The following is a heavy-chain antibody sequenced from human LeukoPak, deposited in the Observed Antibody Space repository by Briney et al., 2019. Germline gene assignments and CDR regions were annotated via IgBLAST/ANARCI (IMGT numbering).Heavy chain of an antibody. CDR1: GFTVSSNF. Sequence: GGSLRLSCTVSGFTVSSNFWMGVRQAPGKGREWVSFIYSGGNTHYSDSVKGRFTITRDNSKTTLYLQMNSLRAGDTAIYYCERRAGEYSHPYDYWGQGTLVTVSS. CDR2: IYSGGNT. V-gene: IGHV3-53*01. CDR3: ERRAGEYSHPYDY. J-gene: IGHJ4*02. D-gene: IGHD2-15*01.